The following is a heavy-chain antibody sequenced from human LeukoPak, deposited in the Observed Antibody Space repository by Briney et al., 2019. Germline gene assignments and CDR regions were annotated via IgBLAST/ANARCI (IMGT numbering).Heavy chain of an antibody. CDR1: GGTFSGYY. D-gene: IGHD6-19*01. J-gene: IGHJ4*02. Sequence: SETLSLTCAVYGGTFSGYYWSWIRQAPGKGLEWIGEINHSGSANYNPSLKSQVTISVDTSKNQFSLKLSSVTAADTAVYYCARGVSRGHTYYFDYGGQGTLVSVSS. CDR3: ARGVSRGHTYYFDY. V-gene: IGHV4-34*01. CDR2: INHSGSA.